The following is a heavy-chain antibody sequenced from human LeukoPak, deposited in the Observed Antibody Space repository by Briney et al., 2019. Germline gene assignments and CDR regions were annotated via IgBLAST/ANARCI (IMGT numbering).Heavy chain of an antibody. CDR2: VYASGST. Sequence: SETLSLTCTVSGGSISTYYWSWVRQPPGKGLEWIGYVYASGSTNYHPSLKSRVTMSVDTSKNHFSLKLSSETAADTAVYYCARHIWSGYYGFFYMDVWGKGTTVTVSS. D-gene: IGHD3-3*02. CDR3: ARHIWSGYYGFFYMDV. J-gene: IGHJ6*03. CDR1: GGSISTYY. V-gene: IGHV4-4*09.